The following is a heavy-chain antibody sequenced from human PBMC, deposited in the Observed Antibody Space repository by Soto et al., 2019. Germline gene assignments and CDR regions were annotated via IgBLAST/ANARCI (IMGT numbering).Heavy chain of an antibody. V-gene: IGHV1-2*02. Sequence: GASVKVSCKASGYTFTGYYMHWVRQAPGQGLEWMGWINPNSGGTNYAQKFQGRVTMTRDTSISTAYMELSRLRSDDTAVYYCARSIWEKAAASPGYWGQGTLVTVSS. CDR1: GYTFTGYY. CDR3: ARSIWEKAAASPGY. J-gene: IGHJ4*02. D-gene: IGHD6-13*01. CDR2: INPNSGGT.